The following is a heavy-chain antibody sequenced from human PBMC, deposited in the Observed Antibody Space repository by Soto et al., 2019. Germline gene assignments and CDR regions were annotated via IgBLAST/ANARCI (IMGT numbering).Heavy chain of an antibody. Sequence: QVQLVQSGAEVKKPGSSVKVSCKASGGTFSSYAISWVGQAPGQGLEWMGGIIPIFGTANYAQKFQGRVTITADESTSTAYMELSSLRSKDTAVYYCANTYYDFWSGYPRYYYGMDVWGQGTTVTVSS. CDR1: GGTFSSYA. CDR2: IIPIFGTA. V-gene: IGHV1-69*01. J-gene: IGHJ6*02. D-gene: IGHD3-3*01. CDR3: ANTYYDFWSGYPRYYYGMDV.